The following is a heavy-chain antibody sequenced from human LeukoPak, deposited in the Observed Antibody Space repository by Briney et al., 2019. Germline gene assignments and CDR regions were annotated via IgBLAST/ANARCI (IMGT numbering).Heavy chain of an antibody. J-gene: IGHJ4*02. CDR3: ARAYQLLFVDTHFDY. D-gene: IGHD2-2*01. V-gene: IGHV3-7*01. CDR1: GFSFSSYW. CDR2: IKQDGTEK. Sequence: GGSLRLSCAASGFSFSSYWMSWVRQAPGKGLEWVADIKQDGTEKYYVDSVKGRFTISRDNARKSLYLQMNSLRAEDTAVYYCARAYQLLFVDTHFDYWGQGTLVTVSS.